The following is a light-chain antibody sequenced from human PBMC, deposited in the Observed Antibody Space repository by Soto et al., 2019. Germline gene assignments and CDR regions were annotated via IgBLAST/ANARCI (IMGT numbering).Light chain of an antibody. CDR3: CAYISSSTLVL. J-gene: IGLJ2*01. V-gene: IGLV2-14*01. CDR2: DVS. Sequence: QSALTQPASVSGSPGQSITISCTGTSSDVGGYNYVSWYQQHPGKAPKLMIYDVSNRPSGVSNRFSGSNSGNTASLTIAGLQAEDEAAYYCCAYISSSTLVLFGGVTNLTVL. CDR1: SSDVGGYNY.